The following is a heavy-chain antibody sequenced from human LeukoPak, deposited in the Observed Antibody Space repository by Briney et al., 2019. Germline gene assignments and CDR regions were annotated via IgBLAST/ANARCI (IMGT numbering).Heavy chain of an antibody. CDR2: IYNSGST. D-gene: IGHD3-10*01. J-gene: IGHJ6*02. CDR3: ARGGVRGVIIGPYYYYGMDV. CDR1: GGSVSSYY. V-gene: IGHV4-59*02. Sequence: SETLSLTCTVSGGSVSSYYWSWIRQSPGKGLEWIGYIYNSGSTNYNPSPKSRVTISVDTSKNQFSLKLSSVTAADTAVYYCARGGVRGVIIGPYYYYGMDVWGQGTTVTVSS.